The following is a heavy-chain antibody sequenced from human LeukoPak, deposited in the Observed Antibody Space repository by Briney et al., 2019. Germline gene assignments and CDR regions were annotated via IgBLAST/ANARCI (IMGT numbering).Heavy chain of an antibody. J-gene: IGHJ3*02. Sequence: GGSLRLSCAVSGFAFSGYAMSWVRQAPGKGLEWVAAISVRGESTYYADSVKGRFTISRDNSKKTLSLQMNSLRAEDTAVYYCAKDQSPASGTHDALDIWGQGTMVTVSS. D-gene: IGHD3-10*01. CDR3: AKDQSPASGTHDALDI. V-gene: IGHV3-23*01. CDR2: ISVRGEST. CDR1: GFAFSGYA.